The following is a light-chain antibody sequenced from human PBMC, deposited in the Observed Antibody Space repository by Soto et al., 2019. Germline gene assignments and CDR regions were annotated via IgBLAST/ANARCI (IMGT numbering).Light chain of an antibody. CDR3: QQSHS. Sequence: DIQMTQSPSSLSASVGDRVTITCRASQRISNSLNWYQQKPGKAPKFLISAASSLQSGVPSRFSGSGSGTDFNLTISSLQPEDFATYYCQQSHSFGQGTKVEFK. CDR1: QRISNS. V-gene: IGKV1-39*01. J-gene: IGKJ1*01. CDR2: AAS.